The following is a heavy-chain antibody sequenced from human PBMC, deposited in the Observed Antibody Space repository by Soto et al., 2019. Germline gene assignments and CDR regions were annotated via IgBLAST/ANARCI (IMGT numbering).Heavy chain of an antibody. V-gene: IGHV3-30*18. CDR1: GFTFSTYG. Sequence: PGGSLRLSCAASGFTFSTYGMHWFRQAPGKGLEWVAAMSYDGTKEYYADSVKGRFTISRDNSRNTLFLQLNSLRAEDTAVYYCAKEYGSTWIDHWGQGTLVTVSS. D-gene: IGHD6-13*01. J-gene: IGHJ4*02. CDR3: AKEYGSTWIDH. CDR2: MSYDGTKE.